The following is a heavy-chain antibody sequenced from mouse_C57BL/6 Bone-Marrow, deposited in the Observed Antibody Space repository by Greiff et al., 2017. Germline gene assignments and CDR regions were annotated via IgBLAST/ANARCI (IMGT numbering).Heavy chain of an antibody. CDR2: IYPRSGNT. D-gene: IGHD1-1*01. V-gene: IGHV1-81*01. J-gene: IGHJ2*01. CDR1: GYTFTSYG. CDR3: ARRRNLYYYGSSFFDY. Sequence: QVQLKESGAELARPGASVKLSCKASGYTFTSYGISWVKQRTGQGLEWIGEIYPRSGNTYYNEKFKGKATLTADKSSSTAYMELRSLTSEDSAVYFCARRRNLYYYGSSFFDYWGQGTTLTVSS.